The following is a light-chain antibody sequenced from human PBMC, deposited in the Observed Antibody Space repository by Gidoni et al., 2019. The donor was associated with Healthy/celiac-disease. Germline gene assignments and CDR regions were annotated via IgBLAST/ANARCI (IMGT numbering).Light chain of an antibody. CDR1: QGISNY. J-gene: IGKJ1*01. V-gene: IGKV1-27*01. CDR3: QKYNSYTWT. Sequence: DIQMTQSPSSLSASVGDRVTITCRASQGISNYLAWYQQKPGKVPKLLIYDASSLESGVPSRFSGSGSGTDFTLTISSLQPEDVATYYCQKYNSYTWTFXQXTKVEIK. CDR2: DAS.